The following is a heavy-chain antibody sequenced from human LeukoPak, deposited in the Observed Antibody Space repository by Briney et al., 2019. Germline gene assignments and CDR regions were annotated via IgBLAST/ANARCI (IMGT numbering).Heavy chain of an antibody. V-gene: IGHV4-59*01. CDR3: ARERDGYSYFDY. Sequence: SETLSLTCTVSGGSISSYYWSWIRQPPGKGLEWIGYIYYSGSTNYNPSLESRVTISVDTSKNQFSLKLSSVTAADTAVYYCARERDGYSYFDYWGQGTLVTVSS. J-gene: IGHJ4*02. CDR1: GGSISSYY. CDR2: IYYSGST. D-gene: IGHD5-24*01.